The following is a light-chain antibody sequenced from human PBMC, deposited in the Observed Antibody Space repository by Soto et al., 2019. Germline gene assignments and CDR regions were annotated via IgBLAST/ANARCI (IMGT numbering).Light chain of an antibody. V-gene: IGKV1-5*01. J-gene: IGKJ1*01. CDR3: QQYSTFS. Sequence: DIQMTQSPSTLSASVGDRVTITCRASQNVNNWLAWFQQKPGKAPKLLVYDASTLESGVPSRFSGSISGTEFTLTINRLQPDDFASYYCQQYSTFSFGQGTKVEIK. CDR2: DAS. CDR1: QNVNNW.